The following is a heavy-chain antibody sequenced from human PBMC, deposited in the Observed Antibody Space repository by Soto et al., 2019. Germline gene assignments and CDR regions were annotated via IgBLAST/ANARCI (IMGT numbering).Heavy chain of an antibody. V-gene: IGHV3-74*01. CDR1: GFTFSSYW. J-gene: IGHJ4*02. D-gene: IGHD3-16*01. CDR2: INSDGSST. CDR3: ARFPIYDYVWGSYKGEFPQSFFDY. Sequence: PGGSLRLSCAASGFTFSSYWRHWVRQAPGKGLVWVSRINSDGSSTSYADSVKGRFTISRDNAKNTLYLQMNSLRAEDTAVYYCARFPIYDYVWGSYKGEFPQSFFDYWGQGTLVTVSS.